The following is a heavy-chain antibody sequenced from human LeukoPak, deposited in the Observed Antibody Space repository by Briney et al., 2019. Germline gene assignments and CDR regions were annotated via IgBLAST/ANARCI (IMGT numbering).Heavy chain of an antibody. Sequence: ASVKVSCKASGYTFTGYYMHWVRQAPGQGLEWMGWINPNNGDTNYAQKFQGRVTMTRDTSISTAYMELSRLRYDDTAVYYCARAALYYDSCGYFDLWGQGTLVTASS. D-gene: IGHD3-22*01. CDR1: GYTFTGYY. V-gene: IGHV1-2*02. J-gene: IGHJ4*02. CDR3: ARAALYYDSCGYFDL. CDR2: INPNNGDT.